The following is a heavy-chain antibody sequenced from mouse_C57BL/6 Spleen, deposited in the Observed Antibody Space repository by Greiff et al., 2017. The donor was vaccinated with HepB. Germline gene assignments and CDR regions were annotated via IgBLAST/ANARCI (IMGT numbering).Heavy chain of an antibody. J-gene: IGHJ1*03. CDR1: GYTFTSYW. CDR3: ARWHYGSRGYWYFDV. D-gene: IGHD1-1*01. Sequence: VQLQQPGAELVRPGSSVKLTCKASGYTFTSYWMHWVKQRPIQGLEWIGNIDPSDSETHYNQKFKDKATLTVDKSSSTAYMQLSSLTSEDSAVYYCARWHYGSRGYWYFDVWGTGTTVTVSS. CDR2: IDPSDSET. V-gene: IGHV1-52*01.